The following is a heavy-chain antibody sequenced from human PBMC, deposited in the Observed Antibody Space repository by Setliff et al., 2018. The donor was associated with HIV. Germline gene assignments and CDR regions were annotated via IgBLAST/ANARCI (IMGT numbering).Heavy chain of an antibody. CDR2: IGPNSGGT. Sequence: GASVKVSCKASGFIFTHCYIHWVRQAPGQGLEWMGRIGPNSGGTQFAQKFQGRVALTRDTSISTAYMELSGLRSDDTAVYYCAKGQGPVDYWGQGTLVTVS. J-gene: IGHJ4*02. CDR3: AKGQGPVDY. CDR1: GFIFTHCY. V-gene: IGHV1-2*06.